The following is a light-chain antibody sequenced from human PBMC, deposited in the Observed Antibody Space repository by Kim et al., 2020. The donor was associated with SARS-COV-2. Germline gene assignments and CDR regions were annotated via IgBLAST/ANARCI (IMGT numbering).Light chain of an antibody. J-gene: IGKJ1*01. CDR2: SAS. CDR1: QSVSGNT. CDR3: QRLGDSPRT. V-gene: IGKV3-20*01. Sequence: EIVLTQSPGTLSLSPGERATLSCRASQSVSGNTLAWYQQKPGQAPRLLIYSASTRATGIPGMFIGSGSGTDFTLTINTLEPEDCAVYYCQRLGDSPRTFSQRTKVDI.